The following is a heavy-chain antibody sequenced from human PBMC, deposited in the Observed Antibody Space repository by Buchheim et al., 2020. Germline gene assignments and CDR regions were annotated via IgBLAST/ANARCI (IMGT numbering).Heavy chain of an antibody. CDR3: SRGAGELELRTMDV. D-gene: IGHD1-7*01. CDR2: IGVGGDT. J-gene: IGHJ6*02. V-gene: IGHV3-13*04. Sequence: EVQLVESGGGLVEPGGSLRLSCAASGFTFSNYEMHWVRQVIGKGLEWVSTIGVGGDTYYPGSVKGRFTISSENAKNSSYLQMNSLRAGDTAGYYCSRGAGELELRTMDVWGQGTT. CDR1: GFTFSNYE.